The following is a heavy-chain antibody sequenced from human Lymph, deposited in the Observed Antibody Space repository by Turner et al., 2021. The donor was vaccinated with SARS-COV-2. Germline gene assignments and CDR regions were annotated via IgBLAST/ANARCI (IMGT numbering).Heavy chain of an antibody. Sequence: QVQLVQSGAEVKKPGASVKVSCKASGYTFTSYYMHWVRQAPGQGLEWMGIINPSGDSTSYAQKFQGRVTMTRDTSTSTVYMGLSSLRSEDTAVYYCARVGPGGFDYWGQGTPVTVSS. CDR2: INPSGDST. D-gene: IGHD2-15*01. V-gene: IGHV1-46*01. J-gene: IGHJ4*02. CDR1: GYTFTSYY. CDR3: ARVGPGGFDY.